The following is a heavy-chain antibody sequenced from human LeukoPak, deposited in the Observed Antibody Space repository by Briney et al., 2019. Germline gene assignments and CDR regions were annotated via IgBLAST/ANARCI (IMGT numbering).Heavy chain of an antibody. CDR2: INPNSGGT. Sequence: ASAKVPCKASGYTFTSYYMHWVRQAPGQGLEWMGWINPNSGGTNYAQKFQGRVTMTRDTSISTAYMELSRLRSDDTAVYYCARDLGRGSYFVYWGQGTLVTVSS. J-gene: IGHJ4*02. CDR1: GYTFTSYY. CDR3: ARDLGRGSYFVY. V-gene: IGHV1-2*02. D-gene: IGHD3-16*01.